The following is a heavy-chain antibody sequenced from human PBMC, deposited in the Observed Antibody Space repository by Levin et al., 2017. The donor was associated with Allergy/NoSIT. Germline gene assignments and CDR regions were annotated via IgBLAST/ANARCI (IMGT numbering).Heavy chain of an antibody. CDR3: ARNYDSSGYYFRS. Sequence: GGSLRLSCAASGFTFSSYAMHWVRQAPGKGLEWVAVISYDGSNKYYADSVKGRFTISRDNSKNTLYLQMNSLRAEDTAVYYCARNYDSSGYYFRSWGQGTLVTVSS. J-gene: IGHJ4*02. CDR2: ISYDGSNK. D-gene: IGHD3-22*01. CDR1: GFTFSSYA. V-gene: IGHV3-30-3*01.